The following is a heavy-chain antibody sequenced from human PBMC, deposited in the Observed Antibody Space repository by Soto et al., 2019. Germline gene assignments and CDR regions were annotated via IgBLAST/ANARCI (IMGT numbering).Heavy chain of an antibody. CDR2: IYYSGST. CDR3: ARRYGSAFDF. D-gene: IGHD1-20*01. J-gene: IGHJ3*01. Sequence: QVQLQESGPGLVKPSETLSLTCTVSGGSISSYYWSWIRQPPGKGLEWIGYIYYSGSTNYNPSLKSRVTISVDTSKNQFSLKLSSVTAADTAVYYFARRYGSAFDFWGQGTMGTVSS. V-gene: IGHV4-59*08. CDR1: GGSISSYY.